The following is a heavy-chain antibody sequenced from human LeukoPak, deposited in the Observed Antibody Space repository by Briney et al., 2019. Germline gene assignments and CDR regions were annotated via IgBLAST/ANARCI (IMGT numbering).Heavy chain of an antibody. CDR2: IYHSGST. Sequence: SETLSLTCTVSGYSISSGYYWGWIRQPPGKGLEWIGSIYHSGSTYYNPSLKSRVTISVDTSKNQFSLKLSSVTAADTAVYYCAREKARNPPIYGGNTHFDYWGQGTLVTVSS. J-gene: IGHJ4*02. CDR3: AREKARNPPIYGGNTHFDY. D-gene: IGHD4-23*01. V-gene: IGHV4-38-2*02. CDR1: GYSISSGYY.